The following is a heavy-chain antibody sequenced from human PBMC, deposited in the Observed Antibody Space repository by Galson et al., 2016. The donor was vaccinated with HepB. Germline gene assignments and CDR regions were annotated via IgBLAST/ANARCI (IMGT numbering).Heavy chain of an antibody. CDR1: GGSISNYY. V-gene: IGHV4-59*01. Sequence: LSLTCTVSGGSISNYYWSWFRQPPGKGPEWIGQTYYSGYTNYSPSLKSRVTISLDSSQNQISLRVRSVTAADTAVYYCARALRGTTSFFEYWGQGTLVTVSS. CDR3: ARALRGTTSFFEY. J-gene: IGHJ4*02. D-gene: IGHD4-17*01. CDR2: TYYSGYT.